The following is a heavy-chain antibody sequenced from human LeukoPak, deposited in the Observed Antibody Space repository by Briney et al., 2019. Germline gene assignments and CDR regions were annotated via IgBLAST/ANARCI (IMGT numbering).Heavy chain of an antibody. J-gene: IGHJ4*02. CDR2: IYYSGST. CDR1: GGSISSGDYY. D-gene: IGHD3-3*01. V-gene: IGHV4-30-4*08. CDR3: ARAITIFGVTSPGSFDY. Sequence: TLSLTCTVSGGSISSGDYYWSWIRQPPGKGLEWIGYIYYSGSTYYNPSLKSRVTISVDTSKNQFSLKLSSVTAADTAVYYCARAITIFGVTSPGSFDYWGQGTLVTVSS.